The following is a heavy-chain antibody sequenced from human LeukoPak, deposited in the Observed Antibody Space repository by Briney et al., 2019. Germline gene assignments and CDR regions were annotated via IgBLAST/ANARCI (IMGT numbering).Heavy chain of an antibody. Sequence: GGSLRLSCGASGFTFSSYEMNWVRQAPGKGLEWVSYISSSGSTIYYADSVKGRFTISTDNAKNSLYLQMNSLRAENTAVYYCARDWAPYDSSGYYDYWGQGTLVTVSS. V-gene: IGHV3-48*03. J-gene: IGHJ4*02. CDR2: ISSSGSTI. CDR3: ARDWAPYDSSGYYDY. D-gene: IGHD3-22*01. CDR1: GFTFSSYE.